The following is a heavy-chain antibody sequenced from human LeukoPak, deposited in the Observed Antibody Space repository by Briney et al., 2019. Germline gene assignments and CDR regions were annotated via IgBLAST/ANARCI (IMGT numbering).Heavy chain of an antibody. Sequence: PGGSLRLSYAGSGFAFSSYAIYWVRQAPGGGLQWLSGVSGNGGRTYYADPVKGRFTVSRDNSKNMVYLQMNSLKAEDTAVYFCAKREDYGDYYKYWGQGTLVTVSS. CDR1: GFAFSSYA. CDR3: AKREDYGDYYKY. V-gene: IGHV3-23*01. CDR2: VSGNGGRT. J-gene: IGHJ4*02. D-gene: IGHD4-17*01.